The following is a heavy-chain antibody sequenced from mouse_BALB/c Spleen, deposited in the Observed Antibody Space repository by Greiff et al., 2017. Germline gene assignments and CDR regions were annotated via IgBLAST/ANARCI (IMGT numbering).Heavy chain of an antibody. J-gene: IGHJ4*01. Sequence: EVMLVESGGGLVQPGGSLKLSCAASGFTFSSYGMSWVRQTPDKRLELVATINSNGGSTYYPDSVKGRFTISRDNAKNTLYLQMSSLKSEDTAMYYCARGGNYAAMDYWGQGTSVTVSS. CDR1: GFTFSSYG. D-gene: IGHD2-1*01. V-gene: IGHV5-6-3*01. CDR3: ARGGNYAAMDY. CDR2: INSNGGST.